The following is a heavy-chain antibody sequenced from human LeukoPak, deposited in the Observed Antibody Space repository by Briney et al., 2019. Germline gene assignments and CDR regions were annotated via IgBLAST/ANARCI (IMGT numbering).Heavy chain of an antibody. CDR1: GFTFSSYA. D-gene: IGHD3-22*01. CDR2: ITGDGGST. CDR3: AKASSGYYYFDY. V-gene: IGHV3-23*01. Sequence: QPGGSLRLSCAASGFTFSSYAMNWVRQAPGKGLEWVSAITGDGGSTYYADSVKGRFTISRDNSKNALYPQMISLRAEDTAVYYCAKASSGYYYFDYWGQGTLVTVPS. J-gene: IGHJ4*02.